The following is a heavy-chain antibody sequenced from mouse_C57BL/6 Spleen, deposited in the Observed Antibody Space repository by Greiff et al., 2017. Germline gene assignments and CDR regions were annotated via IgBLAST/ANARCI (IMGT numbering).Heavy chain of an antibody. CDR1: GYTFTSYW. CDR2: IYPGSGST. D-gene: IGHD1-1*01. Sequence: QVQLQQPGAELVKPGASVKMSCKASGYTFTSYWITWVKQRPGQGLEWIGDIYPGSGSTNYNEKFKSKATLTVDTSSSTAYMQLSSLTSEDSAVYYCARDYGSSYVAMDDWGQGTSVTVSS. V-gene: IGHV1-55*01. J-gene: IGHJ4*01. CDR3: ARDYGSSYVAMDD.